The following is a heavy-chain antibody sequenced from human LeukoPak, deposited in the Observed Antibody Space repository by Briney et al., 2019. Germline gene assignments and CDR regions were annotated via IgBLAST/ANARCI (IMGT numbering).Heavy chain of an antibody. D-gene: IGHD6-19*01. Sequence: SQTLSLTCAISGDSVSSNSAAWTWIRQSPSRGLEWLGRTYYRSKWSNDYAVSVKSRISINPDTSKNQFSLQLNSVTPEDTAVYYCTRASGSDWFDSWGQGTLVTVSS. J-gene: IGHJ5*01. CDR3: TRASGSDWFDS. V-gene: IGHV6-1*01. CDR2: TYYRSKWSN. CDR1: GDSVSSNSAA.